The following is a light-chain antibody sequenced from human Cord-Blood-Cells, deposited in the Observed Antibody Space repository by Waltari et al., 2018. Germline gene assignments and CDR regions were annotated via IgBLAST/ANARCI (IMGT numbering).Light chain of an antibody. CDR1: QDISNS. CDR2: DAS. J-gene: IGKJ2*03. V-gene: IGKV1-33*01. Sequence: DIQMTQSPSSLSASVGDRVTITCQASQDISNSLILYKQKPGKAPKLLIYDASNLETGVPSRISGSGSGTDFTFTISSLQPEDIATYYCQQYDNLPYSFGQGTKLEIK. CDR3: QQYDNLPYS.